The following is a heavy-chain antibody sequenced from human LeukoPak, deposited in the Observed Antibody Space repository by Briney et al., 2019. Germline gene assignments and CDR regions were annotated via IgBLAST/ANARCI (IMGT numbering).Heavy chain of an antibody. J-gene: IGHJ1*01. CDR1: GYTFTRYG. V-gene: IGHV1-18*01. D-gene: IGHD3-22*01. CDR3: ARSLHYYDNSGLFIQY. Sequence: ASVKVSCKASGYTFTRYGFSWVRQAPGQGLEWVGWISSNNGNTKYAQKLQGRVTMTADTTTSTAYMELRSLRSDDTAVYYCARSLHYYDNSGLFIQYWGQGTLVTVSS. CDR2: ISSNNGNT.